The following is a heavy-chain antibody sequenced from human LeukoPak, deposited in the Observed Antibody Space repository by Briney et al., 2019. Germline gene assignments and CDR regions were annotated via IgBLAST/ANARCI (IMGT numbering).Heavy chain of an antibody. CDR1: GFTFSSYG. CDR2: IRYDGSNK. Sequence: GGSLRLSCAASGFTFSSYGMHWVRQAPGKGLEWVAFIRYDGSNKYYADSVKGRFTISRDNSKNTLYLQMNSLRAEDTAVYYCARSGVDSSGWSGMDVWGQGTTVTVSS. V-gene: IGHV3-30*02. D-gene: IGHD6-19*01. CDR3: ARSGVDSSGWSGMDV. J-gene: IGHJ6*02.